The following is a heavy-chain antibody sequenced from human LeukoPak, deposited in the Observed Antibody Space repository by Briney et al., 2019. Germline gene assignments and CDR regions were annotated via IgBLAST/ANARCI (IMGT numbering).Heavy chain of an antibody. V-gene: IGHV4-4*07. J-gene: IGHJ6*02. CDR3: ARVPEGSGEYVQYGMDV. CDR2: IYTSGST. CDR1: GGSISSYY. D-gene: IGHD3-10*01. Sequence: PSETLSLTCTVSGGSISSYYWSWIRQPAGKGLEWIGRIYTSGSTNYNPSLKSRVTMSVDTSKNQFSLKLSSVTAADTAVYYCARVPEGSGEYVQYGMDVWGQGTTVTVSS.